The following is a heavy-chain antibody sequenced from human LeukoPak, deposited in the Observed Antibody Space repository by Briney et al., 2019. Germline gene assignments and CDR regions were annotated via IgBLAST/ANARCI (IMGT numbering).Heavy chain of an antibody. J-gene: IGHJ4*02. CDR2: IKKDGSEK. V-gene: IGHV3-7*01. CDR1: GFTFSSYW. Sequence: PGGSLRLSCAASGFTFSSYWMSWVRQAPGKGLEWVANIKKDGSEKYYVDSVKGRFTISRDNAKNSLYLQMNSLRVEDTAIYYCVKVAKYYYGSETYYFFEHWGQGTPVTASS. D-gene: IGHD3-10*01. CDR3: VKVAKYYYGSETYYFFEH.